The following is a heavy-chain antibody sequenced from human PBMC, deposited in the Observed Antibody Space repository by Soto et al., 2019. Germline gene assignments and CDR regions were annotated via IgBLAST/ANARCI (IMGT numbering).Heavy chain of an antibody. V-gene: IGHV3-15*01. Sequence: GGSLRLSCAASGFTFSNAWMSWVRQAPGKGLEWVGRIKSKTDGGTTDYAAPVKGRFTISRDDSKNTLYLQMNSLKTEDTAVYYCTTDLFPRSLSVPTPPDYWGQGTLVTVSS. CDR1: GFTFSNAW. J-gene: IGHJ4*02. CDR3: TTDLFPRSLSVPTPPDY. CDR2: IKSKTDGGTT. D-gene: IGHD2-2*01.